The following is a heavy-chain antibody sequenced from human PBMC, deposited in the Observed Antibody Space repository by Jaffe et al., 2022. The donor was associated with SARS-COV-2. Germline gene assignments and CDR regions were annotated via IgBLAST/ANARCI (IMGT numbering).Heavy chain of an antibody. CDR3: AREAAGYTPNWFDP. CDR2: IHNTGST. V-gene: IGHV4-61*01. D-gene: IGHD2-15*01. Sequence: QVQLQESGPGLVKPSETLSLTCTVSGGSVSSGSDFWSWIRQPPGKGLEWIGYIHNTGSTNYNPSLKSRVTISVDTSRNQFSLKLSSVTAADTAVYYCAREAAGYTPNWFDPWGQGTLVTVSS. CDR1: GGSVSSGSDF. J-gene: IGHJ5*02.